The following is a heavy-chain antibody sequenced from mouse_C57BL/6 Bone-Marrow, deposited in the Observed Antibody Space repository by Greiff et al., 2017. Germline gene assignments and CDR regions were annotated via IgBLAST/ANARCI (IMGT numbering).Heavy chain of an antibody. D-gene: IGHD2-4*01. V-gene: IGHV1-63*01. Sequence: VQLQQSGAELVRPGTSVKMSCKASGYTFTNYWIGWAKQRPGHGLERIGDIYPGGGYTNYNEKFKGKATLTADKSSSTAYMQFSSLTSEDSAIYYCARGYDYDQYYFDYWGQGTTLTVSS. J-gene: IGHJ2*01. CDR3: ARGYDYDQYYFDY. CDR1: GYTFTNYW. CDR2: IYPGGGYT.